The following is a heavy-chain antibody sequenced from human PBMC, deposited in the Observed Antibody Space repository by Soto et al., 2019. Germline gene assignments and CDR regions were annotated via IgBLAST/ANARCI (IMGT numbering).Heavy chain of an antibody. CDR3: ARDREQQLYILGFDP. CDR2: IYHSGST. V-gene: IGHV4-4*02. D-gene: IGHD6-13*01. CDR1: GGSISSSNW. Sequence: SETLSLTCAVSGGSISSSNWWSWVRQPPGKGLEWIGEIYHSGSTNYNPSLKSRVTISVDKSKNQFSLKLSSVTAADTAVYYCARDREQQLYILGFDPWGQGTLVTISS. J-gene: IGHJ5*02.